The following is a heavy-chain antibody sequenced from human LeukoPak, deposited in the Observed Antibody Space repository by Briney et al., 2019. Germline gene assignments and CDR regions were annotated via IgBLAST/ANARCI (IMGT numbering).Heavy chain of an antibody. D-gene: IGHD6-19*01. CDR1: GFTFSDYY. V-gene: IGHV3-66*02. CDR3: AKVRWDNSGWYYSDS. J-gene: IGHJ4*02. CDR2: IYSGGST. Sequence: GGSLRLSCAASGFTFSDYYMSWIRQAPGKGLEWVSVIYSGGSTYCADSAKGRFTVSRDNSKNTLYLQVNSLRVEDTAVYYCAKVRWDNSGWYYSDSWGQGTLVTVSS.